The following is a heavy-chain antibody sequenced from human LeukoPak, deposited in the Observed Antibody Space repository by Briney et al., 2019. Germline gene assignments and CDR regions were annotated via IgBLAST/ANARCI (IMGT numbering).Heavy chain of an antibody. CDR1: GFNFGSYW. D-gene: IGHD3-22*01. CDR3: ARSYWNYYDSSGTFFDY. V-gene: IGHV3-7*03. J-gene: IGHJ4*02. CDR2: IQQNGGGR. Sequence: GGSLRLSCAASGFNFGSYWMSWVRQAPGKGLEVVAYIQQNGGGRHYVDSVKGRFTISRDNAKNSLYLQMNSLRAEDTALYYCARSYWNYYDSSGTFFDYWGQGTLVTVSS.